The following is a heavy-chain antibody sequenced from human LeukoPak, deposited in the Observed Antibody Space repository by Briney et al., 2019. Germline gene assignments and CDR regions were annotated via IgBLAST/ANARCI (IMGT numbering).Heavy chain of an antibody. D-gene: IGHD2-15*01. V-gene: IGHV3-48*01. J-gene: IGHJ5*02. Sequence: PGGSLRLFCAASGFTFNTYTMTWVRQAPGKGLEWVSSISSSSTTLYYADSVKGRFTISRDNAKNSLYLQMNSLRGEDTALYYCARVVGVVLAATRIDPWGQGTLVTVSS. CDR1: GFTFNTYT. CDR3: ARVVGVVLAATRIDP. CDR2: ISSSSTTL.